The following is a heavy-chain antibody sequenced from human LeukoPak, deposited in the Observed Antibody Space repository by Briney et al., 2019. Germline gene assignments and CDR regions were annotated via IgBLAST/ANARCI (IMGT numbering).Heavy chain of an antibody. D-gene: IGHD2-2*01. Sequence: GGSLRLSCAASGFTFSDYDIHWVRQAPGKGLEWVTFIWYDGSNKYYADSVKGRFTISRDNSKNTLYLQMNSLRPEDTAVYYCAKAARVSRTSCFDYWGQGTLVTVSS. CDR2: IWYDGSNK. CDR1: GFTFSDYD. V-gene: IGHV3-30*02. CDR3: AKAARVSRTSCFDY. J-gene: IGHJ4*02.